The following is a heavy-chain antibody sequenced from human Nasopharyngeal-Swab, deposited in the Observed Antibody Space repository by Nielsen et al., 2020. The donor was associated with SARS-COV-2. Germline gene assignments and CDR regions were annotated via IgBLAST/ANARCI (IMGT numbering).Heavy chain of an antibody. CDR3: ARANRGYSYGYSTGGYYYSGMDV. Sequence: GESLKISCKGSGYSFTSYWIGWVRQMPGKGLEWVGIIYPGDSDTKYSPSFQGQVTISADKSISTAYLQWSSLKASDTAMYYCARANRGYSYGYSTGGYYYSGMDVWGQGTTVTVSS. J-gene: IGHJ6*02. D-gene: IGHD5-18*01. V-gene: IGHV5-51*01. CDR2: IYPGDSDT. CDR1: GYSFTSYW.